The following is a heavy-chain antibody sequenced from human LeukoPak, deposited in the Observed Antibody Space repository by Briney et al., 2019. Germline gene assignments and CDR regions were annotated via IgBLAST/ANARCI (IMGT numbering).Heavy chain of an antibody. D-gene: IGHD3-22*01. J-gene: IGHJ4*02. CDR1: GGSISSSSYY. CDR2: IYYSGST. Sequence: PSETLSLTCTVSGGSISSSSYYWGWIRQPPGKGLEWIGSIYYSGSTYYNPSLKSRVTISVDTSKNQFSLKLSSVTAADTAVYYCAGKYYYDSSGYYYVDWWGQGTLVTVSS. V-gene: IGHV4-39*01. CDR3: AGKYYYDSSGYYYVDW.